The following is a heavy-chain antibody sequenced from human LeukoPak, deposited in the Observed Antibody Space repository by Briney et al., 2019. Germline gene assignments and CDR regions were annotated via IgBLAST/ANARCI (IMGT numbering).Heavy chain of an antibody. CDR2: IYHSGST. J-gene: IGHJ4*02. CDR1: GGSISSGGYS. V-gene: IGHV4-30-2*02. CDR3: ARTFSSGWYSYYFDY. D-gene: IGHD6-19*01. Sequence: PSETLSLTCAVSGGSISSGGYSWSWIRQPPGKGLEWIGYIYHSGSTYYNPSLKSRVTISVDRSKNQFSLKLSSVTAADTAVYYCARTFSSGWYSYYFDYWGQGTLVTVSS.